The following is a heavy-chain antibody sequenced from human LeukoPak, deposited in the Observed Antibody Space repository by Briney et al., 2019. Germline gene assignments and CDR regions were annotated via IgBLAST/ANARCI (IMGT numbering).Heavy chain of an antibody. CDR3: ARGPLVEYDSSGYYY. CDR1: GGTFSSYA. V-gene: IGHV1-69*05. CDR2: TIPIFGTA. Sequence: ASVKVSCKASGGTFSSYAISWVRQAPGQGLEWMGRTIPIFGTANYAQKFQGRVTITTDESTSTAYMELSSLRSEDTAVYYCARGPLVEYDSSGYYYWGQGTLVTVSS. J-gene: IGHJ4*02. D-gene: IGHD3-22*01.